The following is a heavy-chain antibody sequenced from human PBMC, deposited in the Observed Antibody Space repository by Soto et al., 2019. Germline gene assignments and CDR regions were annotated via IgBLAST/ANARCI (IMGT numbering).Heavy chain of an antibody. J-gene: IGHJ4*02. CDR2: IGSSSSTI. CDR1: GFTFSSFS. CDR3: ARDSPGPVAAAGDC. Sequence: GGSLRLSCAASGFTFSSFSMNWVRQAPGKGLEWISYIGSSSSTIYYADSVKGRFTISRDNAKNSLYLQMNSLRAEDTAVYYCARDSPGPVAAAGDCWGQGTLVTVSS. D-gene: IGHD6-13*01. V-gene: IGHV3-48*01.